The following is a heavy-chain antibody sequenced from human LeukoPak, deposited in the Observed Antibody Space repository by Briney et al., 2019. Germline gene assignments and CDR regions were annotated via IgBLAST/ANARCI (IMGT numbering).Heavy chain of an antibody. CDR3: ARCSSTSCYMSDY. Sequence: NPSETLSLTCTVSGGSISSYYWSWIRQPPGKGLEWIGFIYYSGSTNYNPSLKSRVTISVDTSKNQFSLKVSSVAAADTAVYYCARCSSTSCYMSDYWGQGTLVTVSS. CDR1: GGSISSYY. CDR2: IYYSGST. D-gene: IGHD2-2*02. J-gene: IGHJ4*02. V-gene: IGHV4-59*08.